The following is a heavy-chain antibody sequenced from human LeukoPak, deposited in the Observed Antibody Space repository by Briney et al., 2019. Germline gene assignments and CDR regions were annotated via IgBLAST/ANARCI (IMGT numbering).Heavy chain of an antibody. Sequence: ASVKVSCKASGYTFTGYYMHWVRQAPGQGLEWMGWINPNSGGTNYAQKLQGRVTMTTDTSTSTAYMELRSLKSDDTAVYYCARSRGVVVISIPGWFDPWGQGTLVTVSS. D-gene: IGHD2-21*01. CDR3: ARSRGVVVISIPGWFDP. V-gene: IGHV1-2*02. CDR2: INPNSGGT. CDR1: GYTFTGYY. J-gene: IGHJ5*02.